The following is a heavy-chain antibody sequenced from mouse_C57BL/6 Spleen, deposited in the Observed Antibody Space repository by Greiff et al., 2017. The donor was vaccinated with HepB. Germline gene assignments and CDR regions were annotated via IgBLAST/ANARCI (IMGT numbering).Heavy chain of an antibody. J-gene: IGHJ3*01. CDR1: GYTFTSYW. Sequence: QVQLQQPGAELVKPGASVKMSCKASGYTFTSYWITWVKQRPGQGLEWIGDIYPGSGSTNYNEKFKSKATLTVDTSSSTAYMQLSSLTSEDSAVYYCARGLRCSPSWFAYWGQGTLVTVSA. V-gene: IGHV1-55*01. CDR2: IYPGSGST. D-gene: IGHD1-1*01. CDR3: ARGLRCSPSWFAY.